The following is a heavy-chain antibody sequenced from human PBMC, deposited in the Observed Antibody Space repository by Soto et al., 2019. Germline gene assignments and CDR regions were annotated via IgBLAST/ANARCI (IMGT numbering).Heavy chain of an antibody. CDR1: GYTFTSYY. J-gene: IGHJ6*02. Sequence: QVQLVQSGAEVKKPGASVKVSCKASGYTFTSYYMHWVRQAPGQGLEWMGWINPDSGVTYYPHKFQDRVTMTRDTSISTAYMEPSRLRSHETALYYCARDRGVRDVWGQGMTVIVSS. V-gene: IGHV1-2*02. D-gene: IGHD3-10*01. CDR3: ARDRGVRDV. CDR2: INPDSGVT.